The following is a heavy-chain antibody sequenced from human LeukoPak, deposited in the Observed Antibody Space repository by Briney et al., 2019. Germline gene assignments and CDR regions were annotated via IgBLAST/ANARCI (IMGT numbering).Heavy chain of an antibody. CDR1: GFTFSSYA. CDR3: ARGSSWYPDEGWFDP. D-gene: IGHD6-13*01. Sequence: GGSLRLSCAASGFTFSSYAMSWVRQAPGKGLEWVSAISGSGDNTYYADSVKGRFTISRDNSKNTLYLQMNSLRAEDTAVYYCARGSSWYPDEGWFDPWGQGTLVTVSS. J-gene: IGHJ5*02. V-gene: IGHV3-23*01. CDR2: ISGSGDNT.